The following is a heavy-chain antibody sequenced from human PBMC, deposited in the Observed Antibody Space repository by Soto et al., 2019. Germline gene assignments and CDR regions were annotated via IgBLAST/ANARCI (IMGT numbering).Heavy chain of an antibody. CDR3: AKDRYSDRGRYFDC. CDR2: ISYSGGNT. D-gene: IGHD5-18*01. CDR1: GSTFNTFA. J-gene: IGHJ4*02. Sequence: EVQLLESGGDLVQPGGSLRLSCAASGSTFNTFAMSWVRQPPGKGLEWVSSISYSGGNTYYADSVKGRFTISRDNSKNTLYLEMSSLRAEDTAIYYCAKDRYSDRGRYFDCWGQGTLVTVSS. V-gene: IGHV3-23*01.